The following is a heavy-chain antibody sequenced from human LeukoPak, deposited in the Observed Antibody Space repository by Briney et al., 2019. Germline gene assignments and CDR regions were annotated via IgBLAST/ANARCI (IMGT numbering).Heavy chain of an antibody. CDR2: IYYSGST. Sequence: SETLSLTCTVSGGSISSGDYYWSWIRQPPGKGLEWIGYIYYSGSTYYNPSLESRVTISVDTVKNQFSLKLSSVTAADTAVYYCARLDFSSGWYFDLWGRGTLVTVSS. J-gene: IGHJ2*01. V-gene: IGHV4-30-4*08. CDR3: ARLDFSSGWYFDL. CDR1: GGSISSGDYY. D-gene: IGHD6-19*01.